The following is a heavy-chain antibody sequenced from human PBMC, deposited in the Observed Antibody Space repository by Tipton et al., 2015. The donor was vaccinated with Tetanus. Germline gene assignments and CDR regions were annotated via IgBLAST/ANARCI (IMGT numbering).Heavy chain of an antibody. CDR3: ARSYSHGYVYHYYMDV. V-gene: IGHV3-11*01. J-gene: IGHJ6*03. CDR2: INTSGRTI. Sequence: SLRLSCAASGFTFSDYYMTWIRQAPGKGLEWLAYINTSGRTIFYADSVEGRFTISRDNAKNSLYLQMKSLRAEDTAVYYCARSYSHGYVYHYYMDVWGKGTTVTVSS. CDR1: GFTFSDYY. D-gene: IGHD5-18*01.